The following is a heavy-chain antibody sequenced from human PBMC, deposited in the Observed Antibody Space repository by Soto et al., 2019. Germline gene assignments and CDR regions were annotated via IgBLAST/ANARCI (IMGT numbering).Heavy chain of an antibody. D-gene: IGHD2-2*02. CDR1: GGTFRSCA. CDR2: IIPIFGTA. CDR3: ARTIPSYGMDV. Sequence: QVQRVQSGAEVKKPGSSGKVSCEASGGTFRSCAISWVRQAPGQGLEWMGRIIPIFGTANYAQKFQGRVTITADESTSTAYMELSSLRSEDTAVYYCARTIPSYGMDVWGQGTTVTVSS. V-gene: IGHV1-69*12. J-gene: IGHJ6*02.